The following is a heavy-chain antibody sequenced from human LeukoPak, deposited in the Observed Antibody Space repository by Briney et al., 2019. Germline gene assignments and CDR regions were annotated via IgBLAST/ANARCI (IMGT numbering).Heavy chain of an antibody. Sequence: PSETLSLTCAVYDGSFSGYYWSWIRQPPGKGLEWIGKINNSGSTNYNPSLKSRVTISVDTSKNQFSLKLSSVTAADTAVYYCARHRYDFWSGQRGWYFDYWGQGTLVTVSS. CDR2: INNSGST. CDR1: DGSFSGYY. J-gene: IGHJ4*02. CDR3: ARHRYDFWSGQRGWYFDY. D-gene: IGHD3-3*01. V-gene: IGHV4-34*01.